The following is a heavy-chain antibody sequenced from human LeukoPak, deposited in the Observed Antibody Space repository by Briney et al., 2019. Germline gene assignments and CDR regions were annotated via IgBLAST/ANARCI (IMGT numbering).Heavy chain of an antibody. Sequence: PGGSLRLSCAASGFTFSSYSMNWVRQAPGKGLEWVSYISSSSSTIYYADSVKGRFTISRDNAENSLYLQMNSLRAEDTAIYYCANTAGYKVYWGQGTLVTVSS. CDR3: ANTAGYKVY. CDR1: GFTFSSYS. V-gene: IGHV3-48*01. CDR2: ISSSSSTI. J-gene: IGHJ4*02. D-gene: IGHD1-14*01.